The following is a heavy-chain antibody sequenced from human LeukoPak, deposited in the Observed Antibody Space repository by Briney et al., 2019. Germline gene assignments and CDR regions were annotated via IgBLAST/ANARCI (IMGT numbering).Heavy chain of an antibody. CDR2: IYYSGSI. J-gene: IGHJ2*01. CDR1: GDSISSSGYY. Sequence: SETLSLTCTVSGDSISSSGYYWGWIRQPPGKGLEWIGSIYYSGSIYYNPSLKSRVTISVDTSKNQFSLKLSSVTAADTAVYYCASPRLGGRNPGYWYFDLWGRGTLVTVSS. D-gene: IGHD2-15*01. CDR3: ASPRLGGRNPGYWYFDL. V-gene: IGHV4-39*07.